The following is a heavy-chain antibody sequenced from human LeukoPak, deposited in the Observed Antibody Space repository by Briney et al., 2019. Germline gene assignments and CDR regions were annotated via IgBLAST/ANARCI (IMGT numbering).Heavy chain of an antibody. J-gene: IGHJ3*02. CDR1: GFTFSSYG. CDR3: AALHIAAAADDTDAFDI. Sequence: PGGSLRLSCAASGFTFSSYGMHWVRQAPGKGLEWVAVISYDGSNKYYADSVKGRFTISRDNSKNTLSLQMNGLRAEDTAVYYCAALHIAAAADDTDAFDIWGQGTMVTVSS. V-gene: IGHV3-30*19. D-gene: IGHD6-13*01. CDR2: ISYDGSNK.